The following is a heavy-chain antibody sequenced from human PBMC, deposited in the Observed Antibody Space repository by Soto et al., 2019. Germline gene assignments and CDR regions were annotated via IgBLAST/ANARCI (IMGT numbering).Heavy chain of an antibody. Sequence: ASVKVSCKASGYTFTSYYMHWVRQAPGHGLEWMGIINPSGGSTSYAQKFQGRVTMTRDTSTSTVYMELSSLRSEDTAVYYCARDRGRLSSGYRYYYYYGMDVWGQGTTVTVSS. V-gene: IGHV1-46*01. J-gene: IGHJ6*02. CDR1: GYTFTSYY. CDR3: ARDRGRLSSGYRYYYYYGMDV. CDR2: INPSGGST. D-gene: IGHD3-22*01.